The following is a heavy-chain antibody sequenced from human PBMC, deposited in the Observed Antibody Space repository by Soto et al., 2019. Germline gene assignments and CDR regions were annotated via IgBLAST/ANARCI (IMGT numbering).Heavy chain of an antibody. V-gene: IGHV1-18*01. J-gene: IGHJ4*02. D-gene: IGHD3-10*01. CDR3: ARVAGYGSGSRHFDN. CDR1: GYTFSTYG. Sequence: QVQLVQSGAEVTKPGASVRVSCKTSGYTFSTYGLSWVRQAPVQGLEWMGWSVADSGNTVYAQKFQGRVTVTTDSFTATAYMDLRILRSAATALYYCARVAGYGSGSRHFDNWGQGNRVSVSS. CDR2: SVADSGNT.